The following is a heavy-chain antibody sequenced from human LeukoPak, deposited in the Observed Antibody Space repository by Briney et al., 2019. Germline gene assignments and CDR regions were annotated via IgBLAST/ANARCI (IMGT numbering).Heavy chain of an antibody. D-gene: IGHD4-23*01. CDR3: ANSYDGKIVPFDN. J-gene: IGHJ4*02. CDR1: GASITNSY. CDR2: IYSSGNT. Sequence: SETLSLTCTVSGASITNSYWNWVRQPPGKGLEWIGYIYSSGNTNYNPSLKRRVTISLDVSKNQFSLKLTSVTAADTAVYYCANSYDGKIVPFDNWGQGALVAVSS. V-gene: IGHV4-4*09.